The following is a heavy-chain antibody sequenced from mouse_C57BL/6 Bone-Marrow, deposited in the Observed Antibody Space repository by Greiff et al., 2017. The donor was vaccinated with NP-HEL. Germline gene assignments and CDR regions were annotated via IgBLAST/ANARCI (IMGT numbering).Heavy chain of an antibody. CDR1: GFTFSSYG. CDR3: ARRAGSWFAY. CDR2: ISSGGSYT. Sequence: EVKLQESGGDLVKPGGSLKLSCAASGFTFSSYGMSWVRQTPDKRLEWVATISSGGSYTYYPDSVKGRFTISRDNAKNTLYLQMSSLKSEDTAMYYCARRAGSWFAYWGQGTLVTVAA. V-gene: IGHV5-6*02. J-gene: IGHJ3*01.